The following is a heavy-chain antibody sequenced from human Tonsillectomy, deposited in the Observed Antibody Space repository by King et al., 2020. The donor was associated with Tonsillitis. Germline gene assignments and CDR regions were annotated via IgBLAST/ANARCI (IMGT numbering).Heavy chain of an antibody. V-gene: IGHV5-51*01. D-gene: IGHD3-22*01. Sequence: VQLVESGAEVKKPGESLKISCKGSGYSFTSYWIGWVRQMPGKGLEWMGIIYPGDSDTRYSPSFQGQVTISADKSISTAYLQWSSLKDSDTAMYYCASPLAFSSGYYNAFDIWGQGTMVTVSS. CDR1: GYSFTSYW. J-gene: IGHJ3*02. CDR2: IYPGDSDT. CDR3: ASPLAFSSGYYNAFDI.